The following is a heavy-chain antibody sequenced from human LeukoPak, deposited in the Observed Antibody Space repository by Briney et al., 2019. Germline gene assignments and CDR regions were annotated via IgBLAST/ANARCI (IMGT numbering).Heavy chain of an antibody. V-gene: IGHV3-33*01. Sequence: GGSLRLSCAASGFMFRSYGMHWVRQAPGKGLEWVAVIWYDGSNQYYADSVKGRFTISRDNSKNTLYLQMNSLRAEDTAVYYCARDSPGRYCSSSSCPSDAFDIWGQGTMVTVSS. CDR2: IWYDGSNQ. CDR3: ARDSPGRYCSSSSCPSDAFDI. CDR1: GFMFRSYG. D-gene: IGHD2-2*01. J-gene: IGHJ3*02.